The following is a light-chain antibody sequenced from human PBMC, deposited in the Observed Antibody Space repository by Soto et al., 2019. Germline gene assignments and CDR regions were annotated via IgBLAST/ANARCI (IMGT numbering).Light chain of an antibody. CDR1: QSVSTN. J-gene: IGKJ1*01. CDR3: QQYNNWWT. CDR2: GAS. V-gene: IGKV3-15*01. Sequence: EIVMTQSPATLSVSPGERATLSCRASQSVSTNLAWYQKKPGQAPRLLIYGASPRATGIPARFSGSGSGTEFTLTISSLQSEDCAVYYCQQYNNWWTFGQGTKVEIK.